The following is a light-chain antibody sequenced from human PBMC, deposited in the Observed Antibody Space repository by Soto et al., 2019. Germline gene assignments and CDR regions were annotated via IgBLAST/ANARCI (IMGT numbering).Light chain of an antibody. CDR1: SSDVGGYNY. V-gene: IGLV2-14*03. CDR3: GSYTSSSTVI. CDR2: DVD. Sequence: QSALTQPASISGSPGQSITISCTGTSSDVGGYNYVSWYQQYPGKAPKLMIYDVDNRPSGVSNRFSGSKSGKTASLTISGLQAEDDADYYCGSYTSSSTVIFGGGTKLTFL. J-gene: IGLJ2*01.